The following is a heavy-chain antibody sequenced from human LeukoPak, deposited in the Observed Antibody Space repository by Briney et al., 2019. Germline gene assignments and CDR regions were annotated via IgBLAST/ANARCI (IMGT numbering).Heavy chain of an antibody. Sequence: PGGSLRLSCAASGFTFSSYWMSWLRQGPEKGREWLTNIKQDGSVKYYMDSVRRRLTISRHYPKNSLYLQMNSLRAEDTRVYYCVRPPLTTVVNWFDPWGQGTLVTVSS. D-gene: IGHD4-17*01. V-gene: IGHV3-7*01. CDR3: VRPPLTTVVNWFDP. J-gene: IGHJ5*02. CDR2: IKQDGSVK. CDR1: GFTFSSYW.